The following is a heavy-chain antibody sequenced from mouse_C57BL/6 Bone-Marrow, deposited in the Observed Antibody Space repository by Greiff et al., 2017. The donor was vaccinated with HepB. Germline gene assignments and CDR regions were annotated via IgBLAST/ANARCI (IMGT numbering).Heavy chain of an antibody. Sequence: QVQLKESGAELARPGASVKLSCKASGYTFTSYGISWVKQRTGQGLEWIGEIYPRSGNTYYNEKFKGKATLTADKSSSTAYMELRSLTSEDSAVYFCAREGPMVTTRAYYFDYWGQGTTLTVSS. CDR1: GYTFTSYG. D-gene: IGHD2-2*01. V-gene: IGHV1-81*01. J-gene: IGHJ2*01. CDR3: AREGPMVTTRAYYFDY. CDR2: IYPRSGNT.